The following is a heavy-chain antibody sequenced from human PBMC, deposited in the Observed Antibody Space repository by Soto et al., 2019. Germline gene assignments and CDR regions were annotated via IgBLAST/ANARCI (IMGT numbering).Heavy chain of an antibody. CDR3: AKFEGHPLEYWYLDF. V-gene: IGHV3-23*01. CDR1: GFTFSAYA. CDR2: IHGGGGAT. J-gene: IGHJ2*01. Sequence: EVQLLESGGGLGQPGGSLRLSCAASGFTFSAYAMGWVRQAPGKGLEWVSTIHGGGGATHYADSVKGRFTISRDDSKNKLYAQMNSLRAEDTAVYYCAKFEGHPLEYWYLDFWGRGTLVTVSS. D-gene: IGHD1-1*01.